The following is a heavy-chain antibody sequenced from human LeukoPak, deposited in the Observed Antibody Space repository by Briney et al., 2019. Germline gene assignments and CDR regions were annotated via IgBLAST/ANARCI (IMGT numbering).Heavy chain of an antibody. J-gene: IGHJ6*02. CDR3: ARSGDSNPPYHYYGMDV. CDR1: GYTFTSYG. Sequence: ASVKVSCKASGYTFTSYGISWVRQAPGQGLEWMGWISAYNGNTNYAQKLQGRVTMTTDTSTSTAYMELRSLRSDDTAVYYCARSGDSNPPYHYYGMDVWGQGTTVTVSS. CDR2: ISAYNGNT. D-gene: IGHD4-11*01. V-gene: IGHV1-18*01.